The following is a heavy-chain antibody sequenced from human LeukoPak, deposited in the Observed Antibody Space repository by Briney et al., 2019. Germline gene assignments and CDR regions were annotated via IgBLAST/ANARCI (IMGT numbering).Heavy chain of an antibody. Sequence: SETLSLTCTVSGGSISSGGYYWSWIRQPPGKGLEWIGYIYHSGSTYYNPSLKSRVTISVDRSKNQFSLKLSSVTAADTAVYYCARGYYDSKSLGYWGQGTLVTVSS. J-gene: IGHJ4*02. CDR1: GGSISSGGYY. CDR2: IYHSGST. D-gene: IGHD3-22*01. V-gene: IGHV4-30-2*01. CDR3: ARGYYDSKSLGY.